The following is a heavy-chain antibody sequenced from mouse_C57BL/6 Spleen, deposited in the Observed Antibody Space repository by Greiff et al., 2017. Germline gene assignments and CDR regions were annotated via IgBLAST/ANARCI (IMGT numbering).Heavy chain of an antibody. CDR1: GYTFTSYG. V-gene: IGHV1-81*01. CDR3: ARPDYYGSSYDAMDY. D-gene: IGHD1-1*01. J-gene: IGHJ4*01. CDR2: IYPRSGTT. Sequence: VQLQQSGAELARPGASVKLSCKASGYTFTSYGISWVKQRTGQGLEWIGEIYPRSGTTYYNEKFKGKATLTAAKSSSTAYMELRSLTSEDSAVYFCARPDYYGSSYDAMDYWGQGTSVTVSS.